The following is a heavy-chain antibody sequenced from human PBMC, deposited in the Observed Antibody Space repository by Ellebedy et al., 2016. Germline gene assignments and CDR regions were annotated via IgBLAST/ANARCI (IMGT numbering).Heavy chain of an antibody. D-gene: IGHD3-10*01. J-gene: IGHJ6*02. CDR2: INPSGGAT. Sequence: ASVKVSXKASGYTFTRYYVHWVRQVPGQGLEWMGTINPSGGATRYAQKFQGRLSLTRDTSTRTLYMELSRLTSDDTAVFYCARDRSYGSGSYSEHYYYYYGMDVWGQGSTVTVSS. CDR1: GYTFTRYY. CDR3: ARDRSYGSGSYSEHYYYYYGMDV. V-gene: IGHV1-46*01.